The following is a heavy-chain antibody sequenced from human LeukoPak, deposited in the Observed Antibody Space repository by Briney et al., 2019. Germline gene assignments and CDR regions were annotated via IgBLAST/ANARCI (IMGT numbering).Heavy chain of an antibody. CDR2: ISSSGRTI. V-gene: IGHV3-48*03. CDR3: ARRGYTSGLDY. CDR1: RFTFSSLE. J-gene: IGHJ4*02. D-gene: IGHD5-18*01. Sequence: GGSLRLSCAASRFTFSSLEMNWVGQAAGKGLEGVSYISSSGRTIYYADSVKGRFTISRDNAKNSLYLQVNSLRAEDTAVYYCARRGYTSGLDYWGQGTLVTVSS.